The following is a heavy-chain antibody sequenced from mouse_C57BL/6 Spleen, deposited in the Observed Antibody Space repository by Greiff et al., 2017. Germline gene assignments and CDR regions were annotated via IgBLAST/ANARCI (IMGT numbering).Heavy chain of an antibody. CDR2: IYWDDDK. Sequence: QVTLKVSGPGLLQSSQTLSLTCSFSGFSLSTSGMGVSWIRQPSGKGLEWLAHIYWDDDKRYNPSLKSRLTISKDTSRNQVFLKITSVDTADTATYYCSRVLFTTVVATGAMDYWGQGTSVTVSS. J-gene: IGHJ4*01. V-gene: IGHV8-12*01. CDR1: GFSLSTSGMG. CDR3: SRVLFTTVVATGAMDY. D-gene: IGHD1-1*01.